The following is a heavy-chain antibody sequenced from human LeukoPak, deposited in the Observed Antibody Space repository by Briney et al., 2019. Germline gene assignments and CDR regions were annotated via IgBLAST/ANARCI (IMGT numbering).Heavy chain of an antibody. Sequence: GVSLRLSCAASGFTFSSYGMHWVRQAPGKGLEWVAVISYDGSNKYYADSVKGRFTISRDNSKNTLYLQMNSLRAEDTAVYYCAKDGGDYYYYMDVWGKGTTVTVSS. J-gene: IGHJ6*03. CDR1: GFTFSSYG. V-gene: IGHV3-30*18. D-gene: IGHD2-15*01. CDR2: ISYDGSNK. CDR3: AKDGGDYYYYMDV.